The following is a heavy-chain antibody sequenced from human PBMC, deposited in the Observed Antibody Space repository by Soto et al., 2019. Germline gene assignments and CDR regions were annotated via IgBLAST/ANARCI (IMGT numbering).Heavy chain of an antibody. Sequence: GGSLRLSCAASGFTFSSYGMHWVRQAPGKGLEWVAVISYDGSNKYYADSVKGRFTISRDNSMNTLYLQMNSLRAEDTAVYYCAKDGGSTSCLDYWGQGTLVTVS. D-gene: IGHD2-2*01. CDR2: ISYDGSNK. CDR1: GFTFSSYG. CDR3: AKDGGSTSCLDY. J-gene: IGHJ4*02. V-gene: IGHV3-30*18.